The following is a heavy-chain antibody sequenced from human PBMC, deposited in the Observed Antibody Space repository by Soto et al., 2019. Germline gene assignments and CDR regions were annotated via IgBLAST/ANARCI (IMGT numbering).Heavy chain of an antibody. CDR2: ISSSSSTI. CDR3: ARDSRLDAFDI. V-gene: IGHV3-48*01. Sequence: GGSLRLSCAASGFTFSSYSMNWVRQAPGKGLEWVSYISSSSSTIYYADFVKGRFTISRDNAKNSLYLQMNSLRAEDTAVYYCARDSRLDAFDIWGQGTMVTVSS. CDR1: GFTFSSYS. J-gene: IGHJ3*02. D-gene: IGHD2-2*01.